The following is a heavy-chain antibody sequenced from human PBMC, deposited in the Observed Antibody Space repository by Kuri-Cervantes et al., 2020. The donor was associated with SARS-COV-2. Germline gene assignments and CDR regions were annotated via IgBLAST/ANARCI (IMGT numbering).Heavy chain of an antibody. CDR1: GFTFSSYA. V-gene: IGHV3-30*03. CDR2: ISYDGNNE. J-gene: IGHJ6*02. D-gene: IGHD6-13*01. Sequence: GGSLRLSCAASGFTFSSYAMSWVRQAPGKGLEWVAVISYDGNNEYYADSVKGRFTISRDSSRNTLSLQMNSLRTEDTAVYYCARDLRKGQQIILGTFHYYGMDVWGQGTTVTVSS. CDR3: ARDLRKGQQIILGTFHYYGMDV.